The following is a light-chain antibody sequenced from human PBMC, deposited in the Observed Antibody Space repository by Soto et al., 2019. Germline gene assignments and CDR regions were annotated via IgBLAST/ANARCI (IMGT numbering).Light chain of an antibody. J-gene: IGLJ2*01. CDR2: EVS. CDR1: SSDVGGYKY. CDR3: SSYTSSSTVV. V-gene: IGLV2-14*01. Sequence: QSVLTQPASVSGSPGQSIIISCTGTSSDVGGYKYVSWYQQHPGKAPKLIIYEVSNRPSGVSNRFSGSKSGNTASLTISGLQAEDEADYHCSSYTSSSTVVFGGGTKVTVL.